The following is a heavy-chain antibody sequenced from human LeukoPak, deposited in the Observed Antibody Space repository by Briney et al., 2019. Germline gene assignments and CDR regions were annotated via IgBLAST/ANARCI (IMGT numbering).Heavy chain of an antibody. V-gene: IGHV4-59*01. CDR2: IYYSGST. J-gene: IGHJ4*02. CDR3: ARLGSGISDY. Sequence: VKPSETLSLTCTVSGGSISSYYWSWIRQPPGKGLEWIGYIYYSGSTNYNPSLKSRVTISVDTSKNQFSLKLSSVTAADTAVYYCARLGSGISDYWGQGTLVTVSS. D-gene: IGHD1-14*01. CDR1: GGSISSYY.